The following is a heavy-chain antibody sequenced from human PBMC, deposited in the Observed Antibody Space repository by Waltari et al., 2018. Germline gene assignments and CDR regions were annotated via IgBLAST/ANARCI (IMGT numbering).Heavy chain of an antibody. J-gene: IGHJ4*02. CDR3: ARRGRLSSYFFDY. CDR2: IYPGGDT. CDR1: VYSISGGDF. D-gene: IGHD2-15*01. Sequence: QLHLQESGPGLLKPSETLSLTCAVSVYSISGGDFWGWIRQPPGKGLEWIGSIYPGGDTYFNPSLKSRVTISVDKSKNQYSLNLRSMTAADTAVYYCARRGRLSSYFFDYWGQGTLVTVSS. V-gene: IGHV4-38-2*01.